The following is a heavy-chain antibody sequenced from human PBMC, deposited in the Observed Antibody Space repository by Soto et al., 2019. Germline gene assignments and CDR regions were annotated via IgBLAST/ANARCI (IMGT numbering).Heavy chain of an antibody. CDR3: ARDPPYLREYALYYYYMDV. V-gene: IGHV1-69*04. CDR2: IIPILGIA. D-gene: IGHD2-2*01. CDR1: GGTFSSYT. J-gene: IGHJ6*03. Sequence: GASVKVSCKASGGTFSSYTISWVRQAPGQGLEWMGRIIPILGIANYAQKFQGRVTITADKSTSTAYMELSSLRSEDTAVYYCARDPPYLREYALYYYYMDVWGKGTTVTVSS.